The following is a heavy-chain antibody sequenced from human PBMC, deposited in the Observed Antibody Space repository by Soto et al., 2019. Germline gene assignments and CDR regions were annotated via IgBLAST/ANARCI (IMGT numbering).Heavy chain of an antibody. Sequence: QVQLQQWGAGLVKPSETLSLSCAVYGQSFSGHSWAWIRQPPGKGLEWIGEINESGSTYYNPSLKSRVTISTGTSKNQFSLKLSSVSATDTSAYFCARGSVIVALQGDLEDVNYDYWGQGTLVNVSS. CDR2: INESGST. CDR3: ARGSVIVALQGDLEDVNYDY. CDR1: GQSFSGHS. J-gene: IGHJ4*02. D-gene: IGHD2-21*01. V-gene: IGHV4-34*01.